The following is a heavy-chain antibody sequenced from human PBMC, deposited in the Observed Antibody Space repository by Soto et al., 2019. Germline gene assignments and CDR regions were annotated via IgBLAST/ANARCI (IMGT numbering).Heavy chain of an antibody. CDR1: GGSISSYY. CDR2: IYYSGST. CDR3: ARGLNVKSGDYGKQTTEYYYYMDV. D-gene: IGHD4-17*01. V-gene: IGHV4-59*01. J-gene: IGHJ6*03. Sequence: SETLSLTCTVSGGSISSYYWSWIRQPPGKGLEWIGYIYYSGSTNYNPSLKSRVTISVDTSKNQFSLKLSSVTAADTAVYYCARGLNVKSGDYGKQTTEYYYYMDVWGKGTTVTVSS.